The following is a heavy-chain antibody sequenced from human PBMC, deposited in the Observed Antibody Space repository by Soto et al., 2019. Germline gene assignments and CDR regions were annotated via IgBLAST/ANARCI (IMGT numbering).Heavy chain of an antibody. J-gene: IGHJ5*02. V-gene: IGHV4-39*01. Sequence: PSETLSLTCTVSGGSISSSSHYWGWIRQPPGKGLEWIGYIYYSGSTYYNPSLKSRVTISVDTSKNQFSLKLNSVTAADTAVYYCATSNWFDPWGQGTLVTVSS. CDR1: GGSISSSSHY. CDR3: ATSNWFDP. CDR2: IYYSGST.